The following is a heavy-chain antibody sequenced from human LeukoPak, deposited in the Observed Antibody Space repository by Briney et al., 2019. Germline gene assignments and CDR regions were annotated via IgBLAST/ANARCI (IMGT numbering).Heavy chain of an antibody. CDR3: ARDYGGFDP. Sequence: PGGSLRLSCAASGFTFSDYYMSWIRQAPGKGLEWVSYISSSSGSTIYYADSVKGRFTISRDNAKNSLYLQMNSLRAEDTAVYYCARDYGGFDPWGQGTLVTVSS. J-gene: IGHJ5*02. D-gene: IGHD3-10*01. CDR1: GFTFSDYY. CDR2: ISSSSGSTI. V-gene: IGHV3-11*01.